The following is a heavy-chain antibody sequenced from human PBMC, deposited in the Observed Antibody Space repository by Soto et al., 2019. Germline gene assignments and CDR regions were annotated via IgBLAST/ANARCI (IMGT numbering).Heavy chain of an antibody. CDR3: ARRISRPGYIIAYYGFDY. Sequence: QLQLQESGPGLVKPSETLSLTCTVSGGSIISSSSYWGWIRQPPGKGLEWIASFYYSGSTYYNPSLQGRSTISVDTAKNHFSLKLTSVTAADTAVYYCARRISRPGYIIAYYGFDYWGQGTLVTVSS. CDR1: GGSIISSSSY. J-gene: IGHJ4*02. CDR2: FYYSGST. V-gene: IGHV4-39*02. D-gene: IGHD1-26*01.